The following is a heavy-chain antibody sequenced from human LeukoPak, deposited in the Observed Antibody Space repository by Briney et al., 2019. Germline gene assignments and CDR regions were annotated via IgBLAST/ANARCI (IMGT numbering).Heavy chain of an antibody. V-gene: IGHV1-69*02. J-gene: IGHJ1*01. CDR2: IIPMLGIT. CDR1: GDTFHNYY. D-gene: IGHD3-22*01. Sequence: GSSVTVSCKASGDTFHNYYFTWVRQAPGQGLEWMGRIIPMLGITTYAQRFQGRVTITAYRSTSTAYMELSSLRSEDTAVYYCARSRNWLSDYWGQGTLVTVSS. CDR3: ARSRNWLSDY.